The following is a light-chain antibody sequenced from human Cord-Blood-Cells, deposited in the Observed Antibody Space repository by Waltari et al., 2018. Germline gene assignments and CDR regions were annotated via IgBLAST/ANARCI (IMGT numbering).Light chain of an antibody. CDR1: QSISSY. V-gene: IGKV1-39*01. J-gene: IGKJ1*01. CDR3: QQSYSTPRT. CDR2: AAS. Sequence: DIQMTQSPSSLSASVGDRVTITCRASQSISSYLNWYQQKPGKAPKLLIYAASSLRSGVPSRFSDSGSGTEFTLTISSLQPEDFATYYCQQSYSTPRTFGQGTKVEIK.